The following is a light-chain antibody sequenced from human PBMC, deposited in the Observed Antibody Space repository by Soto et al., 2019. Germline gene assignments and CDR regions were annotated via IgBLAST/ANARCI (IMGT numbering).Light chain of an antibody. CDR3: NSYTTSRSRV. Sequence: QSVLTQPASVSGSPGQSITISCTGTSSDVGAYNYVSWYQQHPGKAPKLIIFDVSSRPSGVSNRFSGSKSGNTASLTISGLQSEDEADYYCNSYTTSRSRVFGGGTQLTVL. J-gene: IGLJ3*02. V-gene: IGLV2-14*03. CDR2: DVS. CDR1: SSDVGAYNY.